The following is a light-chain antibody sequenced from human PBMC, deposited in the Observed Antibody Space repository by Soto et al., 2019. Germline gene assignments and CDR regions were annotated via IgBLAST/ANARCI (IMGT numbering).Light chain of an antibody. CDR2: KDN. CDR1: SGSIASNY. J-gene: IGLJ2*01. Sequence: NFMLTQPHSVSESPGKTVTISCTRSSGSIASNYVQWYQQRPGSSPTTVIYKDNQRPSGVPDRFSGSIDSSSNSASLTISGLKTEDEADYHCQSYDSSHHVVFGGGTKLTVL. CDR3: QSYDSSHHVV. V-gene: IGLV6-57*01.